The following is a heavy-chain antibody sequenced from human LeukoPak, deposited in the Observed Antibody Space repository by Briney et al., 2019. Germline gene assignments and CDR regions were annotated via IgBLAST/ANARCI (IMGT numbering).Heavy chain of an antibody. D-gene: IGHD5-18*01. V-gene: IGHV4-59*08. CDR2: IYYSGST. CDR1: GGSISSYY. CDR3: ARHGHTAMGYGMDV. Sequence: SETLSVTCTVPGGSISSYYWSWIRQPPGKGLEWIGYIYYSGSTNYNPSLKSRVTIPVDTSKNQFSLKLSSVTAADTAVYYCARHGHTAMGYGMDVWGQGTTVTVSS. J-gene: IGHJ6*02.